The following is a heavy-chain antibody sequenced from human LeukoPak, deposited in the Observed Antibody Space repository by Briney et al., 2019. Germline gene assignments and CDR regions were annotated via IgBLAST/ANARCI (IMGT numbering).Heavy chain of an antibody. J-gene: IGHJ6*03. CDR2: ISNDELSR. CDR3: ARQAASLDYYHLYMDV. Sequence: PGGSLRLSCAASGFTFSRHPMHWVREAPGKGLEWVALISNDELSRLYVASVRGRFTISRDTSKSTLYLQMNSLRPEDTAVYYCARQAASLDYYHLYMDVWGKGTTVIVSS. V-gene: IGHV3-30*14. CDR1: GFTFSRHP.